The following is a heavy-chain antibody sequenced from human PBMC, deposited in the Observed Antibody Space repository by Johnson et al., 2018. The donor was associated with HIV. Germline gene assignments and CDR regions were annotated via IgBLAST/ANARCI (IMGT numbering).Heavy chain of an antibody. CDR2: IYSGGST. CDR3: ARDRDYGLGAFDV. CDR1: DFTVSSNY. Sequence: VQLVESGGGLIQPGGSLRLSCAASDFTVSSNYMNWVRQAPGKGLEWVSVIYSGGSTYYADSVKGRFTISRDNSKNTLYLQMNSLRAEDTAVYYCARDRDYGLGAFDVWGPGTMVTVSS. J-gene: IGHJ3*01. V-gene: IGHV3-53*01. D-gene: IGHD3-10*01.